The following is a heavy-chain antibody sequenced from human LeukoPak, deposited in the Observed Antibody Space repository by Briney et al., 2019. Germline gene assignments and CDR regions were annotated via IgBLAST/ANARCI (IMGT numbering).Heavy chain of an antibody. CDR3: ARDRYDYGDFRDFDY. V-gene: IGHV4-4*07. CDR1: GGSISSYY. J-gene: IGHJ4*02. Sequence: PSETLSLTCTVSGGSISSYYWSWLRQLAGKGLEWIGRIYTSGSTNYNPPLKSRVTMSVDTSKNQFSLKLSSVTAADTAVYYCARDRYDYGDFRDFDYWGQGTPVTVSP. CDR2: IYTSGST. D-gene: IGHD4-17*01.